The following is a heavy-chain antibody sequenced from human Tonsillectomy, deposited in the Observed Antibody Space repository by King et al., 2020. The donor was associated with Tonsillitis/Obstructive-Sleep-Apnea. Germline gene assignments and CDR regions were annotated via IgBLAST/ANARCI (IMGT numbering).Heavy chain of an antibody. CDR3: AGDLVIAAFVRGGYYYMDV. V-gene: IGHV1-46*01. CDR1: GYTFTSYY. D-gene: IGHD6-25*01. J-gene: IGHJ6*03. Sequence: VQLVESGAEVKKPGASVKVSCKASGYTFTSYYMHWVRQAPGQGLEWMGIINPSGGSTSYAQKFQGRVTMTRDTSTSTVYMELSSMRSEDTAVYYCAGDLVIAAFVRGGYYYMDVWGKGTTVTVSS. CDR2: INPSGGST.